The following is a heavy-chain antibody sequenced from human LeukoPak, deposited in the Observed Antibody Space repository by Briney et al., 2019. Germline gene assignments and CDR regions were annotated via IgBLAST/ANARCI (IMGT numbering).Heavy chain of an antibody. V-gene: IGHV3-48*04. CDR3: ASSRCTSDNCYGDIDN. Sequence: PGGSLRLSCTASTCTISSYSMNWVRQPPGKGLEWVSHINGGSSKIYYAGSAKGRFTISRDNAKNSRYLQMTTLRAEDTAVYYSASSRCTSDNCYGDIDNWGQETLVTVAS. CDR1: TCTISSYS. D-gene: IGHD1-1*01. J-gene: IGHJ4*02. CDR2: INGGSSKI.